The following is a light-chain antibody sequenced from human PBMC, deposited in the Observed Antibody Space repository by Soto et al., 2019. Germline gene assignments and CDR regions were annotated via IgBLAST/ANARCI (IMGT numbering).Light chain of an antibody. Sequence: IQLTQSPSCLSASVGDIVTITCQASQNINNYLNWYQQKPGRAPKLLIYDASNLEAGVPSRFRGSGSGTDFTLTISRLEPEDFAVYYCQQYGSSPTFGEGTRLEI. J-gene: IGKJ5*01. CDR2: DAS. CDR1: QNINNY. CDR3: QQYGSSPT. V-gene: IGKV1-33*01.